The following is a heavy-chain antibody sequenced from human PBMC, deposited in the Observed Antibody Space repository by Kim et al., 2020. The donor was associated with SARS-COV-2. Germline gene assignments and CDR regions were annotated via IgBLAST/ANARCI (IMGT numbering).Heavy chain of an antibody. J-gene: IGHJ6*02. CDR3: ALYCSSTSCYGMDV. Sequence: NPSLKSRVTISVDTSKNQFSLKLSSVTAADTAVYYCALYCSSTSCYGMDVWGQGTTVTVSS. V-gene: IGHV4-34*01. D-gene: IGHD2-2*01.